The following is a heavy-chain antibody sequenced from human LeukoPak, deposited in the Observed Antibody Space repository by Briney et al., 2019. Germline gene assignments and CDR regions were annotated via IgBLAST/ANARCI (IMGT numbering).Heavy chain of an antibody. J-gene: IGHJ4*02. CDR3: ARDRNTDFWSGYYTNYFDY. CDR2: ISGSRSYT. V-gene: IGHV3-21*01. CDR1: GFTFSSYA. Sequence: GGSLRLSCAASGFTFSSYAMSWVRQAPGKGLEWVSAISGSRSYTYYADSVKGRFTISRDNAKNSLSLQMSSLRAEDTAVYYCARDRNTDFWSGYYTNYFDYWGQGTLVIVSS. D-gene: IGHD3-3*01.